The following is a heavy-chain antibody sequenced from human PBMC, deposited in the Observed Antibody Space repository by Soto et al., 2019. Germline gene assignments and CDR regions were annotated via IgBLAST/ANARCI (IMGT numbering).Heavy chain of an antibody. CDR1: GGSISNTHI. CDR3: ATEDSTIWTHDY. CDR2: IYHSGTT. J-gene: IGHJ4*02. Sequence: QVQLQESGPGLVKPSGTLSLTCAVSGGSISNTHIWSWVRQPPGKGLEWIGEIYHSGTTDYNPSLKSRVSMSVDKSKNQLSLTLNSVTAADTAVYYCATEDSTIWTHDYWGQGTLVTVSS. D-gene: IGHD1-1*01. V-gene: IGHV4-4*02.